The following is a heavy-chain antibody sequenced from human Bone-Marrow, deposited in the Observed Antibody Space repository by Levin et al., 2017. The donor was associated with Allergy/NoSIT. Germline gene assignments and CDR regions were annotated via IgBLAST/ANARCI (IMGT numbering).Heavy chain of an antibody. D-gene: IGHD6-19*01. Sequence: SGPTLVKPTQTLTLTCTFSGFSLSTSGVGVGWIRQPPGKALEWLALIYWDDDKRYSPSLKSRLTITKDTSKNQVVLTMTNMDPVDTATYYCAHRLVSSGFKEGGWFDPWGQGTLVTVSS. CDR3: AHRLVSSGFKEGGWFDP. CDR2: IYWDDDK. J-gene: IGHJ5*02. V-gene: IGHV2-5*02. CDR1: GFSLSTSGVG.